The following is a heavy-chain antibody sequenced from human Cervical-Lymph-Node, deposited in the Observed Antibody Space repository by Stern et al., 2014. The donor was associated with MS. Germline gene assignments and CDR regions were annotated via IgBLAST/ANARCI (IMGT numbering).Heavy chain of an antibody. V-gene: IGHV3-30-3*01. Sequence: VQLVESGGGVVQPGRSLTLSYVVSGFTFSTYAMHWVRQAPGKGLEWVAFVSYDGTQRNSTDSVKARFTISRDNSKNTLYLHMNSLRDEDTAVYFCARGGRGVGLEYWGQGALVTVSS. D-gene: IGHD3-10*01. J-gene: IGHJ4*02. CDR2: VSYDGTQR. CDR3: ARGGRGVGLEY. CDR1: GFTFSTYA.